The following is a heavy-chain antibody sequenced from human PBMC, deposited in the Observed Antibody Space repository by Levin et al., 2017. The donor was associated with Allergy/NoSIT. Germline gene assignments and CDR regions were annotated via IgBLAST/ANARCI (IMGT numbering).Heavy chain of an antibody. Sequence: KISCQASGDTLSRYTISWVRQAPGQGLEWMGRIIPIPGLANYAQKFQGRVTITADKFTSTAYMELSSLKSEDTAVYYCARGTGGYDFPNFDYWGQGTLVTVSS. CDR3: ARGTGGYDFPNFDY. V-gene: IGHV1-69*02. CDR1: GDTLSRYT. J-gene: IGHJ4*02. D-gene: IGHD5-12*01. CDR2: IIPIPGLA.